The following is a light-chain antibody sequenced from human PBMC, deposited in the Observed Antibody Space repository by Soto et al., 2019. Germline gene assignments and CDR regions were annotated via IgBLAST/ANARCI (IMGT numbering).Light chain of an antibody. V-gene: IGLV2-8*01. J-gene: IGLJ2*01. CDR1: SSDVGGYNY. CDR2: EVS. Sequence: QSALTQPPSASGSPGQSVNISCTGTSSDVGGYNYVSWYQQHPGKAPKLMIYEVSKRSSGVPDRFSGSKSGNTASLTVSGLQAEDEADYFCTSYAGSNKGVFGGGTKLTVL. CDR3: TSYAGSNKGV.